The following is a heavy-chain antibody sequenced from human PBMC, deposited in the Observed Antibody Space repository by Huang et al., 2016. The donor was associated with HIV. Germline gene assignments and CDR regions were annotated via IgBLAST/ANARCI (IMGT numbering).Heavy chain of an antibody. D-gene: IGHD3-3*01. Sequence: QMQLQVSGPGLVKPSETLSLTCGVSVASMTTGIYYWTWVRQSPGRGLAWIGYIHHSGSAQYNPSLKSRVAISIDTSKRQFFLNMTSVTAADTAVYCARGGFWSGSLRFDPWGQGSLVTVSS. CDR2: IHHSGSA. CDR1: VASMTTGIYY. CDR3: ARGGFWSGSLRFDP. J-gene: IGHJ5*02. V-gene: IGHV4-30-4*01.